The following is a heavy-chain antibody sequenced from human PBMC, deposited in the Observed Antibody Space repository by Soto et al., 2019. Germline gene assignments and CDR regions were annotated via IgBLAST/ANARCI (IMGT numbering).Heavy chain of an antibody. J-gene: IGHJ5*02. CDR3: ARHSDSSSWKWEAYWFDP. CDR2: IYYSGST. V-gene: IGHV4-39*01. CDR1: GGSISSSSYY. Sequence: ETLSLTCTVSGGSISSSSYYWGWIRQPPGKGLEWIGSIYYSGSTYYNPSLKSRVTISVDTSKNQFSLKLSSVTAADTAVYYCARHSDSSSWKWEAYWFDPWGQGTLVTVSS. D-gene: IGHD6-13*01.